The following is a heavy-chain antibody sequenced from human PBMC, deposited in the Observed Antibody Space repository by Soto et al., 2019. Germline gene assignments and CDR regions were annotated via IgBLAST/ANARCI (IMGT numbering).Heavy chain of an antibody. Sequence: SETLSLTCTVSGGSISSYYWSWIRQPPGKGLEWTGYIYYSGSTNYNPSLKSRVTISVDTSKNQFSLKLSSVTAADTAVYYCARDPGSSTGYYGMDVWGQGTTVTVSS. CDR2: IYYSGST. CDR1: GGSISSYY. D-gene: IGHD6-6*01. J-gene: IGHJ6*02. CDR3: ARDPGSSTGYYGMDV. V-gene: IGHV4-59*01.